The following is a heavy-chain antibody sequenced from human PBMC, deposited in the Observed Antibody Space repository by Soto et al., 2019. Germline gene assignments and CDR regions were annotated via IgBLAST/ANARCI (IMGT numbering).Heavy chain of an antibody. D-gene: IGHD3-10*01. CDR3: AGGGVRGVVTRTRDYYGMDV. CDR2: IYPGDSDT. CDR1: GYNFTNYW. J-gene: IGHJ6*02. Sequence: HGESLKISCQGSGYNFTNYWIGWVRQMPGKGLESMGIIYPGDSDTRYSPSFHGQVTISADKSISTAYLQWSSLKASDTAMYYCAGGGVRGVVTRTRDYYGMDVWGQGTTVTVSS. V-gene: IGHV5-51*01.